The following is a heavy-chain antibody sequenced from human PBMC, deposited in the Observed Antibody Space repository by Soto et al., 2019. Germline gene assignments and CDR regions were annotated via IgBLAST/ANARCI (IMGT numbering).Heavy chain of an antibody. V-gene: IGHV1-18*04. CDR1: GYSFTTHG. J-gene: IGHJ6*02. CDR3: ARDPPFSGILRGTPLMDV. D-gene: IGHD4-17*01. CDR2: ISAYNGDT. Sequence: GASVKVSCKASGYSFTTHGISWVRLAPVHGLDGMGWISAYNGDTHYVQRFQGRLTMTTDTSTSTAYMELRSLTSDDTAVYYCARDPPFSGILRGTPLMDVWGQGTTVTVSS.